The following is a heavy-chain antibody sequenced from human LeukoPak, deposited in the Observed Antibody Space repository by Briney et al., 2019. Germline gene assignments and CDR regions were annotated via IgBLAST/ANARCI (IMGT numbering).Heavy chain of an antibody. D-gene: IGHD6-13*01. V-gene: IGHV4-39*01. J-gene: IGHJ2*01. CDR3: ARRSPIAAAGTSWYFDL. CDR2: IYYSGST. Sequence: SETLSLTCTVSGGSISSSSYYWGWIRQPPGKGLEWIGSIYYSGSTYYNPSLKSRVTISVDTSKNQFSLKLSSVTAADTAVYYCARRSPIAAAGTSWYFDLWGRGTLVTVPS. CDR1: GGSISSSSYY.